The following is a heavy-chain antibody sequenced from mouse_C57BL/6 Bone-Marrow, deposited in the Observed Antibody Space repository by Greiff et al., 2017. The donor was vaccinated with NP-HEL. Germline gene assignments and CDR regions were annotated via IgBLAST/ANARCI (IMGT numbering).Heavy chain of an antibody. CDR2: INYDGSST. J-gene: IGHJ4*01. CDR3: AREGGLRRRTYAMDY. V-gene: IGHV5-16*01. CDR1: GFTFRDYY. D-gene: IGHD2-4*01. Sequence: DVKLLESEGGLVQPGRSLKLSCPASGFTFRDYYMAWVRQVPKKGLEWVANINYDGSSTYYLASLKDRFLTSQANAKKILYLQMRSLKSEDTATYYCAREGGLRRRTYAMDYWGQGTSVTVSS.